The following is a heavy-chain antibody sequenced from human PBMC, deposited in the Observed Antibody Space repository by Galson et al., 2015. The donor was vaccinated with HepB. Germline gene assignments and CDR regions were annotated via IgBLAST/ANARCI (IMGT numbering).Heavy chain of an antibody. V-gene: IGHV1-2*02. Sequence: VKVSCKASGYTFTGYYMHWVRQAPGQGLEWMGWINPNSGGTNYAQKFQGRVTMTRDTSISTAYMELSRLRSDDTAVYYCARAHYYDSSGYYLLWGQGTLVTVPS. CDR1: GYTFTGYY. CDR3: ARAHYYDSSGYYLL. J-gene: IGHJ4*02. D-gene: IGHD3-22*01. CDR2: INPNSGGT.